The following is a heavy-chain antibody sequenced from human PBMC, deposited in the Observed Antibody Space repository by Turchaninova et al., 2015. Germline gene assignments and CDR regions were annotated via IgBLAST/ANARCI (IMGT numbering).Heavy chain of an antibody. CDR2: TYYRYRWYT. J-gene: IGHJ4*02. CDR1: GDSVSSSSAA. D-gene: IGHD1-26*01. Sequence: QVQLQQSGPGLVKPSQTLSLTCAISGDSVSSSSAAWNWIRQSPSKGLEWLGRTYYRYRWYTDYALYVKSRIDIHSETSENQFSQRLNSVTPEDTAVYYCARGGTYFKGFEFWGQGALVTVSS. V-gene: IGHV6-1*01. CDR3: ARGGTYFKGFEF.